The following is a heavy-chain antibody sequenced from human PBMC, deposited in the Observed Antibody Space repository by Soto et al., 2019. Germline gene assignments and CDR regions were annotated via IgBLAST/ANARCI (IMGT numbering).Heavy chain of an antibody. CDR2: IYYTGST. V-gene: IGHV4-39*01. Sequence: XTLSLTRTVSGGSVISSGYYWGWIRQRPGKGLEWIGIIYYTGSTHDNPSLKSRITRSVDTSTNQISLKLTSVTAADTAVYYCARHDSAGVVDLWCQGTLLTVSP. CDR3: ARHDSAGVVDL. J-gene: IGHJ5*02. D-gene: IGHD5-18*01. CDR1: GGSVISSGYY.